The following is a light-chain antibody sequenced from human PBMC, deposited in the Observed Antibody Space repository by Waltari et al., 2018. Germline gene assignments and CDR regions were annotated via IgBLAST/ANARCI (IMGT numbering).Light chain of an antibody. J-gene: IGKJ4*01. CDR1: QSVSSN. V-gene: IGKV3-15*01. Sequence: EIVMTQSPATLSVSPGERATLSCRASQSVSSNLAWYQQKLCQAPRLLIYGASTRATGIPARFSGSGSGTEFTLTISSLQSEDFAVYYCQQYNNWPLTFGGGTKVEIK. CDR2: GAS. CDR3: QQYNNWPLT.